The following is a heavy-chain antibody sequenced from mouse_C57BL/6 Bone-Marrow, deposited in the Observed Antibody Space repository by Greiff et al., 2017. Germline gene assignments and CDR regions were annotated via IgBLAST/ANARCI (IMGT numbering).Heavy chain of an antibody. J-gene: IGHJ2*01. CDR1: GFNIKDDY. Sequence: EVKLVESGAEPVRPGASVKLSCTATGFNIKDDYMHWVKQRPEQGLEWIGWIEPENGETEYASKFQGKATITADTSSNTAYLQRSSLTSEDTAVYYCTTVYDYAFGYWGQGTTLTGS. CDR2: IEPENGET. CDR3: TTVYDYAFGY. V-gene: IGHV14-4*01. D-gene: IGHD2-4*01.